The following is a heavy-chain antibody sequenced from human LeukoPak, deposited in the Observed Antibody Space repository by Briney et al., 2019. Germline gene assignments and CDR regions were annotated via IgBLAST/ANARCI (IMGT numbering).Heavy chain of an antibody. CDR3: ARPTYDFWSGYYGDAFDI. Sequence: GESLKISCKGSGYSFTSYWIGWVRQMPGKGLEWMGIIYPGDSDTRYSPSFQGQVTISADKSISTAYLQWSSLKASDTAMYYCARPTYDFWSGYYGDAFDIWGQGTMVTVSS. V-gene: IGHV5-51*01. CDR1: GYSFTSYW. D-gene: IGHD3-3*01. J-gene: IGHJ3*02. CDR2: IYPGDSDT.